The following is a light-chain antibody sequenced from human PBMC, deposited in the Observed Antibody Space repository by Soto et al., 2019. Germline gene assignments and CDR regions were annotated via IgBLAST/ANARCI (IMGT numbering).Light chain of an antibody. CDR2: DVS. CDR3: QQRSNWRIT. J-gene: IGKJ5*01. CDR1: ESVTNY. V-gene: IGKV3-11*01. Sequence: EIVFTQSPATLSLSPGEIGTLSCRASESVTNYLAWYHQKPGQAPRLLVYDVSNRATGIPARFSGGGSGTDFTLTISNLEPEDFAVDYCQQRSNWRITFGQGTRLEIK.